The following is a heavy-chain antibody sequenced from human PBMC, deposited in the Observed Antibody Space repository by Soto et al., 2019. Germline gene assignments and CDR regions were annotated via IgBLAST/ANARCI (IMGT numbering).Heavy chain of an antibody. CDR1: GGTFSSYT. CDR2: IIPILGIA. Sequence: SVQVSCKASGGTFSSYTISWVRQAPGQGLEWMGRIIPILGIANYAQKFQGRVTITADKSTSTAYMELSSLRSEDTAVYYCARVRGYSGYDRYYYYYYSMDVWGKGTTVTVSS. D-gene: IGHD5-12*01. V-gene: IGHV1-69*02. J-gene: IGHJ6*03. CDR3: ARVRGYSGYDRYYYYYYSMDV.